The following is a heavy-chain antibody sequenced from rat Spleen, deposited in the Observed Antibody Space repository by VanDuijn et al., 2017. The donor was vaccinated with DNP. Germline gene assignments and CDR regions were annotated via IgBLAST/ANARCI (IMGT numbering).Heavy chain of an antibody. J-gene: IGHJ2*01. D-gene: IGHD1-11*01. CDR1: GFTFSDYN. Sequence: EVQLVESGGGLVQPGRSLKLSCAASGFTFSDYNMAWVRQAPKRGLGWVATITYNAGSTYYRDSVKGRFTISRDNAKNTLYLQMDSLRSEDTATYFCARGGGAGYYFDYWGQGVMVTVSS. V-gene: IGHV5-7*01. CDR3: ARGGGAGYYFDY. CDR2: ITYNAGST.